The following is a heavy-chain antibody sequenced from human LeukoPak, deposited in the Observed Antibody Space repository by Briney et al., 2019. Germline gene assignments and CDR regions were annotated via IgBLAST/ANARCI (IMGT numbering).Heavy chain of an antibody. Sequence: SVKVSCKASGGTFISYAISWVRQAPGQGNEWMGGIIPIFGTATSAHHSPSTLTITTSESTSAPYMELSTLRSEYTAVYYCARVFHYDTSRYYYFYWGQGTPVSVSS. V-gene: IGHV1-69*05. CDR2: IIPIFGTA. CDR3: ARVFHYDTSRYYYFY. CDR1: GGTFISYA. D-gene: IGHD3-22*01. J-gene: IGHJ4*02.